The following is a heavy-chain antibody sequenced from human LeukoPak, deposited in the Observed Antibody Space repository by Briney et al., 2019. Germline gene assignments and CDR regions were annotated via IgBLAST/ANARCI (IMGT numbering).Heavy chain of an antibody. CDR1: GFTFSSYW. D-gene: IGHD5-18*01. CDR3: ARANVDTAMVIDY. J-gene: IGHJ4*02. CDR2: IYYSGST. V-gene: IGHV4-59*01. Sequence: KTGGSLRLSCAASGFTFSSYWMSWIRQPPGKGLEWIGYIYYSGSTNYNPSLKSRVTISVDTSKNQFSLKLSSVTAADTAVYYCARANVDTAMVIDYWGQGTLVTVSS.